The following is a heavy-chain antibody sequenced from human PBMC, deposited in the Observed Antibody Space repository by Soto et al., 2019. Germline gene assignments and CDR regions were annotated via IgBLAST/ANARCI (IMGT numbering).Heavy chain of an antibody. Sequence: QITLKESGPTLVKPTETLTLTCTVSGFPLSARGVGVGWIRQPPGKALEWLAVIYWNDDKRYSPSLKSRLTITKDTSKKQVVLTMTNTDPVDTAKYYCAHSPWGSAPDYWGQGTLVTVSS. D-gene: IGHD3-16*01. CDR1: GFPLSARGVG. J-gene: IGHJ4*02. CDR3: AHSPWGSAPDY. V-gene: IGHV2-5*01. CDR2: IYWNDDK.